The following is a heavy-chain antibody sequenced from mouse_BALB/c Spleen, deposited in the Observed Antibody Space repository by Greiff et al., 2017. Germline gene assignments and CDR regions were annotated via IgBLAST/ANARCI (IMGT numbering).Heavy chain of an antibody. J-gene: IGHJ1*01. V-gene: IGHV3-2*02. D-gene: IGHD4-1*01. CDR3: ARTGNWYFDV. Sequence: EVKLMESGPGLVKPSQSLSLTCTVTGYSITSDYAWNWIRQFPGNKLEWMGYISYSGSTSYNPSLKSRISITRDTSKNQFFLQLNSVTTEDTATYYCARTGNWYFDVWGAGTTVTVSS. CDR1: GYSITSDYA. CDR2: ISYSGST.